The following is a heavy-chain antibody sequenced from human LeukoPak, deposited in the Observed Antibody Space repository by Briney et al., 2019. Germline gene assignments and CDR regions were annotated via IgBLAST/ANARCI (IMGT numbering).Heavy chain of an antibody. CDR1: GGSISTSNYY. CDR2: IFYSGST. D-gene: IGHD6-13*01. Sequence: SETLSLTCTVSGGSISTSNYYWGWIRQPPGKGLEWIGNIFYSGSTYYSPSLKSRVTISVDTSKNQFSLKLSSVTAADTAVYYCARPRSSWSWGQGPLVTVSS. J-gene: IGHJ5*02. V-gene: IGHV4-39*07. CDR3: ARPRSSWS.